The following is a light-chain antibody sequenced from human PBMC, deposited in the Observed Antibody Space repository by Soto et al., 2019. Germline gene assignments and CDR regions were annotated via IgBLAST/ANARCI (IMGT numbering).Light chain of an antibody. J-gene: IGLJ3*02. Sequence: QSVPTQPASVSGSPGQSITISCTGTSSDIGGYKYVSWYQQHPGKAPKLIIFEVSNRPSGVSDRFSGSNSGNTASLTISGLQAEDEADYYCTSYSRYSVLVFGGGTKVTVL. CDR3: TSYSRYSVLV. V-gene: IGLV2-14*01. CDR1: SSDIGGYKY. CDR2: EVS.